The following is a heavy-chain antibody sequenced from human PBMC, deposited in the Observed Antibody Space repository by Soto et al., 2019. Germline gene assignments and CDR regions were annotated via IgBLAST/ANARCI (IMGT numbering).Heavy chain of an antibody. CDR1: GFTFNTHS. V-gene: IGHV3-21*02. CDR2: ISSTGSYI. D-gene: IGHD3-3*01. Sequence: EVQLVESGGGLVKPGGSLRLSCAASGFTFNTHSMNWVRQAPGKGLEWVSSISSTGSYIYYADSVKGRFTISRDNAKNSLYLQMNSLIAEDTAVYFCARKGADFGVVTPFDSWGQGVLVTVSS. CDR3: ARKGADFGVVTPFDS. J-gene: IGHJ4*02.